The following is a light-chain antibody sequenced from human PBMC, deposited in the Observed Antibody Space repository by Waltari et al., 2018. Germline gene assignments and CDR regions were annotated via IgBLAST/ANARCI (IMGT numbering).Light chain of an antibody. CDR3: CSYVGRNIWV. CDR2: EVI. J-gene: IGLJ3*02. CDR1: SSDVGFYNI. V-gene: IGLV2-23*02. Sequence: QSALTQPASVSGSPGQSITISCTGTSSDVGFYNIVAWYQQHPDKAPNLLVYEVIERPSGVSNRFSGSKSGNTASLTISGLQAEDEADYYCCSYVGRNIWVFGGGTKVTVL.